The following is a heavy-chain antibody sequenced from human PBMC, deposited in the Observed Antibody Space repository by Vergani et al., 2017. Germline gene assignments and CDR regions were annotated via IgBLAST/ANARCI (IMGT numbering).Heavy chain of an antibody. Sequence: QVQLVQSGAEVKKPGASVKVSCKASGYTFTSYYMHWVRQAPGQGLEWMGIINPSGGSTSYAQKFQGRVTMTRDTSTSTVYMELSSLRSEDTAVYYCAREGSGVVVPAAISYYYYMDVWGKGTTVTVSS. CDR3: AREGSGVVVPAAISYYYYMDV. V-gene: IGHV1-46*01. D-gene: IGHD2-2*01. CDR2: INPSGGST. J-gene: IGHJ6*03. CDR1: GYTFTSYY.